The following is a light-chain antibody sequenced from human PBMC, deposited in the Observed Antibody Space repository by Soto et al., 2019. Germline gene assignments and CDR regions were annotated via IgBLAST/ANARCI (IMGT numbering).Light chain of an antibody. CDR3: QPYNNWALA. Sequence: EVVMRQSPATLSVSPGAGATLSCRASQGIGDTLAWYQHKPGQTPRLLIYDPSTRATGVPTRLIGSRSGAEFPLTIDSLQSEDLAVDDWQPYNNWALAFGGGAKVESK. V-gene: IGKV3-15*01. CDR1: QGIGDT. CDR2: DPS. J-gene: IGKJ4*01.